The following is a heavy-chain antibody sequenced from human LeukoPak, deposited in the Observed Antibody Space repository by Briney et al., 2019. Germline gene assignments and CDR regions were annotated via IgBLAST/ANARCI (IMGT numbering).Heavy chain of an antibody. Sequence: GASVKVSCKASGGTFSSYAISWVRQAPGQGLEWMGGIIPIFGTANYAQKFQGRVTITADESTSTAYMELSSLRSEDTAVYYCARALPFGVVIPRYHGMDVWGQGTTVTVSS. J-gene: IGHJ6*02. V-gene: IGHV1-69*13. CDR2: IIPIFGTA. D-gene: IGHD3-3*01. CDR3: ARALPFGVVIPRYHGMDV. CDR1: GGTFSSYA.